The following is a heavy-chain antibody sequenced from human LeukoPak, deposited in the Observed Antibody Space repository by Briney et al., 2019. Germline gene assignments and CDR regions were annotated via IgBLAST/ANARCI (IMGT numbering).Heavy chain of an antibody. CDR3: ARETRRGDAFDI. Sequence: GGSLRLSCAASGFTLSSYAMSWVRQAPGKRLEYVSAISSNGGSTYYANSVKGRFTISRDKSKNTVYLKMGSLRAEDMAVYYCARETRRGDAFDIWGQGTMVTVSS. J-gene: IGHJ3*02. V-gene: IGHV3-64*01. D-gene: IGHD3-16*01. CDR2: ISSNGGST. CDR1: GFTLSSYA.